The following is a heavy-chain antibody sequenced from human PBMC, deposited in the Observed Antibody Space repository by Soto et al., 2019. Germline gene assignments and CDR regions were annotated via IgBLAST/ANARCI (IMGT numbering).Heavy chain of an antibody. CDR3: ARVGKVNGGNFDYYYYMDV. CDR2: ISSNGGST. Sequence: HPGGSLRLSCAASGFTFSSYAMHWVRQAPGKGLEYVSAISSNGGSTYYANSVKGRFTISRDNSKNTLYLQMGSLRAEDMAVYYCARVGKVNGGNFDYYYYMDVWGKGTTVTVSS. V-gene: IGHV3-64*01. J-gene: IGHJ6*03. D-gene: IGHD2-21*02. CDR1: GFTFSSYA.